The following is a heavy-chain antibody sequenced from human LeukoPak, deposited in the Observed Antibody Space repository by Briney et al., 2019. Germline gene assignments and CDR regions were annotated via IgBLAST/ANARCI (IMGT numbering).Heavy chain of an antibody. CDR2: IYYSGST. V-gene: IGHV4-59*13. CDR3: ARDIGYCSSTSCYPRGWFDP. J-gene: IGHJ5*02. D-gene: IGHD2-2*01. Sequence: PSETLSLTCTVSGGSISSYYWSWIRQPPGKGLEWIGYIYYSGSTNYNPSLKSRVTISVDTSKNQFSLKLSSVTAADTAVYYCARDIGYCSSTSCYPRGWFDPWGQGTLVTVPS. CDR1: GGSISSYY.